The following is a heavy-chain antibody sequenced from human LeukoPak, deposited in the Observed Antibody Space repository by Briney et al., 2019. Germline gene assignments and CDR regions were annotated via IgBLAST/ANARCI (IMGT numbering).Heavy chain of an antibody. V-gene: IGHV3-13*01. CDR1: GFTFSNYD. Sequence: GGSLRLSCAASGFTFSNYDMHWVRQGTGKSLEWVSAIGAAGNTNYAGSVKGRFTISRENAKNSLYLQMNSLRAEDTAVYYCARGKGGSSPFDHWGQGTLVTVSS. CDR3: ARGKGGSSPFDH. J-gene: IGHJ4*02. CDR2: IGAAGNT. D-gene: IGHD1-26*01.